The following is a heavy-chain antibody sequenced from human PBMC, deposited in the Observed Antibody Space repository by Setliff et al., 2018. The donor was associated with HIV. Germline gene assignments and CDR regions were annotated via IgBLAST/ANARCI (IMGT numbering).Heavy chain of an antibody. J-gene: IGHJ6*03. D-gene: IGHD2-15*01. CDR3: ARGYCSGGFCHPNYYHYMDV. CDR1: GGSISSSSYY. Sequence: PSETLSLTCNVSGGSISSSSYYWSWIRQHPVKGLEWIGYMYSSGNNYYNPSLKSRLVVSVDESKNQFSLNLSSVTAADTAVYYCARGYCSGGFCHPNYYHYMDVWGKGTTVTVSS. CDR2: MYSSGNN. V-gene: IGHV4-31*03.